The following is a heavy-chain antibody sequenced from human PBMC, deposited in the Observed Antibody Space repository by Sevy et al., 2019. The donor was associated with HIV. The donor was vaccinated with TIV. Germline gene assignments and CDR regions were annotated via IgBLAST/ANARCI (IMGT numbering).Heavy chain of an antibody. V-gene: IGHV4-39*01. CDR3: ARSQHFSGDYADYAFDV. J-gene: IGHJ3*01. D-gene: IGHD4-17*01. Sequence: SETLSLTCSVSGGSVSNPNYYWGWIRQPPGKGLEWIGSIYYSGATSYNPSLESRVTTSVDTSNNRFSLILTSVTAADTAVYYCARSQHFSGDYADYAFDVWGRGTMVTVSS. CDR2: IYYSGAT. CDR1: GGSVSNPNYY.